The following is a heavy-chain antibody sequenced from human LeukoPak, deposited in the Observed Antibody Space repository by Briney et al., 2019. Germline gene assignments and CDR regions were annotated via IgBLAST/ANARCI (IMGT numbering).Heavy chain of an antibody. CDR2: VYYTGST. D-gene: IGHD2-21*01. V-gene: IGHV4-59*08. J-gene: IGHJ4*02. CDR1: GGTISSHY. Sequence: PSETLSLTCSVSGGTISSHYYNWIRQPPGKGLEWIGYVYYTGSTHYNPSLKSRVTISVDTSKNQFSLMLNSVTTADTAVYYCARGGFTYSTDYWGEGTLVTVSS. CDR3: ARGGFTYSTDY.